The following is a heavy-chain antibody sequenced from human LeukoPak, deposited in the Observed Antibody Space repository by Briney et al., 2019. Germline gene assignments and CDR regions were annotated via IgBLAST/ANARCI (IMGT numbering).Heavy chain of an antibody. CDR3: ARHPTLPAAISPAYTPYNWFDP. D-gene: IGHD2-2*02. CDR1: GYSFTSYW. V-gene: IGHV5-51*01. Sequence: GESLKISCKGSGYSFTSYWIGWVRQMPVKGLEWMGIIYPGDSDTRYSPSFQGQVTISADKSISTAYLQWSSLKASDTAMYYCARHPTLPAAISPAYTPYNWFDPWGQGTLVTVSS. J-gene: IGHJ5*02. CDR2: IYPGDSDT.